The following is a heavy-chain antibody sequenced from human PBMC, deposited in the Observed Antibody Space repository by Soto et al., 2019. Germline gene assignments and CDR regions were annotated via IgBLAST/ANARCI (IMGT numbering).Heavy chain of an antibody. V-gene: IGHV3-30-3*01. J-gene: IGHJ3*02. CDR1: GFTFSSYA. CDR3: AREGAVQRDDAFDI. Sequence: PGGSLRLSCAASGFTFSSYAMHWVRQAPGKGLEWVAVISYDGSNKYYADSVKGRFTISRDNSKNTLYLQMNSLRAEDTAVYYCAREGAVQRDDAFDIWGQGTMVTVSS. CDR2: ISYDGSNK. D-gene: IGHD6-25*01.